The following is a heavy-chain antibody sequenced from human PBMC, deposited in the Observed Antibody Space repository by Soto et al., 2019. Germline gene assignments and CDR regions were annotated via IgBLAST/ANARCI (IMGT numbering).Heavy chain of an antibody. CDR2: LNPYNGKT. J-gene: IGHJ4*02. CDR1: GYTFTSHD. D-gene: IGHD6-6*01. Sequence: QVQLVQSGTEVKTPGASVKVSCKASGYTFTSHDINWVRQATRQGLEWMGWLNPYNGKTAYAQTFQGRVTMTWNATTGTVYLELSSLRSEDTAMYYCAKVSSIAARRSFDSWGQGTLVTVSS. CDR3: AKVSSIAARRSFDS. V-gene: IGHV1-8*01.